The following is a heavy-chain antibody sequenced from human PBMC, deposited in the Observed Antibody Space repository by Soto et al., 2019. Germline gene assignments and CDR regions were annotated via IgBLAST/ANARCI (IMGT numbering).Heavy chain of an antibody. V-gene: IGHV3-30*18. D-gene: IGHD3-16*01. Sequence: QVHLVESGGGVVQPGTSLRLSCTASGFRFSDYGMDWVRQAPGKGLEWVSRVLYDGSKKYYADSVKGRFTISRDNPRNTLYLQTDSLRADDTAVYYCVKDLALMGDYWGQGTPVTVSS. J-gene: IGHJ4*02. CDR1: GFRFSDYG. CDR2: VLYDGSKK. CDR3: VKDLALMGDY.